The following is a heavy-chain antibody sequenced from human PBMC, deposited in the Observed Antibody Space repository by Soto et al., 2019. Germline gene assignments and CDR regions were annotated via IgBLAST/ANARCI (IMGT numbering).Heavy chain of an antibody. CDR2: IYYSGST. CDR3: ARTGVEGILTGYYPFDY. D-gene: IGHD3-9*01. Sequence: SETLSLTCTVSGGSISSYYWSWIRQPPGKGLEWIGYIYYSGSTNYNPSLKSRVTISVDTSKNQFSLKLSSVTAADTAVYYCARTGVEGILTGYYPFDYWGQGTLVTVS. V-gene: IGHV4-59*01. CDR1: GGSISSYY. J-gene: IGHJ4*02.